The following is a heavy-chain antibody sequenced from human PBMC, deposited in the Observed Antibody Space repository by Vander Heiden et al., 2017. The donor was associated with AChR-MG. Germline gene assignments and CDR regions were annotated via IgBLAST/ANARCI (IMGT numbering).Heavy chain of an antibody. CDR3: ARAFSETTDNYYYMDV. CDR1: GGSTSSGHAY. V-gene: IGHV4-31*03. CDR2: ISYSGST. Sequence: QVRLQESGPGLVKPSQTLSLTCTVSGGSTSSGHAYWNWIRQHPGKGLEWIGSISYSGSTFSNPSLKSRVTISIDTSKTQFSLILSSVTAADTAVYYCARAFSETTDNYYYMDVWGTGTTVTVSS. D-gene: IGHD4-17*01. J-gene: IGHJ6*03.